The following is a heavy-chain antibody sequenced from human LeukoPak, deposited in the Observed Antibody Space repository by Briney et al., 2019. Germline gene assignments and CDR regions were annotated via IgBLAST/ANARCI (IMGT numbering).Heavy chain of an antibody. CDR2: IYYSGST. V-gene: IGHV4-59*01. D-gene: IGHD6-13*01. CDR3: AREYSSSWYGWFDP. CDR1: GGSISSYY. J-gene: IGHJ5*02. Sequence: SETLSLTCTVSGGSISSYYWSWIRQPPGKGLEWIGYIYYSGSTNYNPSLKSRVTISVDTSKNQFSLKLSSVTAADTAVYYCAREYSSSWYGWFDPWGRETLVSVSS.